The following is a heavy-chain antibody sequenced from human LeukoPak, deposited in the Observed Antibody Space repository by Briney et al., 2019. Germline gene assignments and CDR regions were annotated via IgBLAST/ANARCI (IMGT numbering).Heavy chain of an antibody. D-gene: IGHD3-22*01. J-gene: IGHJ4*02. CDR1: GYNFSNYW. Sequence: GESLKISCKGFGYNFSNYWIGWVRQMPGKGLEWMGIIYPGDSDTRYSPSFQGQVTISADKSISTAYLQWSSLKASDTAMYYCARVSYYYDSSGYHHFDYWGQGTLVTVSS. CDR3: ARVSYYYDSSGYHHFDY. V-gene: IGHV5-51*01. CDR2: IYPGDSDT.